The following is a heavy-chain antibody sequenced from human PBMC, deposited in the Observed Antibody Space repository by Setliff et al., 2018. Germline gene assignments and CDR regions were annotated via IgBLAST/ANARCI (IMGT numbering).Heavy chain of an antibody. CDR1: GGSISSSSYY. D-gene: IGHD7-27*01. Sequence: SSETLSLTCTVSGGSISSSSYYWGWVRQAPGKGLEWVANIKQDGSEKYYVDSVKGRFTISRDNAKNSLYLQMNSLRAEDTAVYYCGVLGTDVFDYWGQGTLVTVSS. V-gene: IGHV3-7*01. CDR3: GVLGTDVFDY. CDR2: IKQDGSEK. J-gene: IGHJ4*02.